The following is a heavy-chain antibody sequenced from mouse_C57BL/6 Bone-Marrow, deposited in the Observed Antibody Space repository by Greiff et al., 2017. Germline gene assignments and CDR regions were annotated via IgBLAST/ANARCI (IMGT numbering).Heavy chain of an antibody. CDR2: IRYDGSN. Sequence: EVQLQESGPGLVKPSQSLSLTCSVTGYSITGGYYWNWIRQFPGNKLEWMGYIRYDGSNNYNPSLKNRISITRDTSKNQFFLKLNSVTTEDTATYYCARGGYGSCPLAYWGQGTPVTVSA. V-gene: IGHV3-6*01. CDR1: GYSITGGYY. J-gene: IGHJ3*01. CDR3: ARGGYGSCPLAY. D-gene: IGHD1-1*02.